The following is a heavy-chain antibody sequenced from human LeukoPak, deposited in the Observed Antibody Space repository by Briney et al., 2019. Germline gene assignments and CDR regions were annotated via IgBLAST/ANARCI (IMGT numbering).Heavy chain of an antibody. V-gene: IGHV3-23*01. D-gene: IGHD1-1*01. CDR2: INGSGGRT. J-gene: IGHJ4*02. CDR1: GFTFSNHA. Sequence: GGSLRLSCAASGFTFSNHAMSWVRQAPGKGLEWVSGINGSGGRTYYADSVKGRFTISRDNSKNSLYLQMNSLRAEDTAVYYCAKDWQLVDYWGQGTLVTVSS. CDR3: AKDWQLVDY.